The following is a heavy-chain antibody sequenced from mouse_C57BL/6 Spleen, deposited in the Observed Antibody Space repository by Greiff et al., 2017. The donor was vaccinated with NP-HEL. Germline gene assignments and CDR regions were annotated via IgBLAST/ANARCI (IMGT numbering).Heavy chain of an antibody. CDR1: GYAFSSSW. J-gene: IGHJ2*01. D-gene: IGHD3-3*01. CDR3: ARAGYYFDY. Sequence: VQLQQSGPELVKPGASVKISCKASGYAFSSSWMNWVKQRPGKGLEWIGRIYPGDGDTNYNGKFKGKATLTADKSSSTAYMQLSSLSSEDSAVYFCARAGYYFDYWGQGTTLTVSS. V-gene: IGHV1-82*01. CDR2: IYPGDGDT.